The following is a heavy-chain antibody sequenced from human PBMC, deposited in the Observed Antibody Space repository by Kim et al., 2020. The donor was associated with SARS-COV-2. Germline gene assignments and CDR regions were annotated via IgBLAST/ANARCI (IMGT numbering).Heavy chain of an antibody. V-gene: IGHV3-30-3*01. D-gene: IGHD6-13*01. CDR3: ARDPVDIAAAGNYYYGMDV. CDR2: ISYDGSNK. J-gene: IGHJ6*02. Sequence: GGSLRLSCAASGFTFSSYAMHWVRQAPGKGLEWVAVISYDGSNKYYADSVKGRFTISRDNSKNTLYLQMNSLRAEDTAVYYCARDPVDIAAAGNYYYGMDVWGQGTTVTVSS. CDR1: GFTFSSYA.